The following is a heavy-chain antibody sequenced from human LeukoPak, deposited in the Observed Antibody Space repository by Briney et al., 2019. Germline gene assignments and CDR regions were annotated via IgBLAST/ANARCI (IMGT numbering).Heavy chain of an antibody. D-gene: IGHD5-24*01. V-gene: IGHV4-59*01. J-gene: IGHJ4*02. Sequence: PSETLSLTCTVSGGSISSYYWSWIRQPPGKGLEWIGYISHTGGTNYNPSLKSRVTISVDTSKNQFSLKLSSVTAADTAVYYCARVPPLSRPYTGNNYYFDYWGQGTLVTVSS. CDR3: ARVPPLSRPYTGNNYYFDY. CDR2: ISHTGGT. CDR1: GGSISSYY.